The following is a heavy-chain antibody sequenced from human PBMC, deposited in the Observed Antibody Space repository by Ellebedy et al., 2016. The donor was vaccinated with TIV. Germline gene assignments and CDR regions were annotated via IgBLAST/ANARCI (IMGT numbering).Heavy chain of an antibody. CDR1: GGTFSSYA. CDR2: IIPIFGTA. V-gene: IGHV1-69*06. CDR3: ARKRLLPYYYYGMDV. J-gene: IGHJ6*02. Sequence: SVKVSXKASGGTFSSYAISWVRQAPGQGLEWMGGIIPIFGTANYAQKFQGRVTITADKSTSTAYMELSSLRSEDTAVYYCARKRLLPYYYYGMDVWGQGTTVTVSS.